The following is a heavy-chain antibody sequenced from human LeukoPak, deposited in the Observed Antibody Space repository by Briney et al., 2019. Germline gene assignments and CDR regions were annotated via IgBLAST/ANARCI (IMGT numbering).Heavy chain of an antibody. Sequence: GGSLRLSCAASGFAFSSYGMHWVRQAPGKGLEWVAFIRYDGSNKYYADSVKGRFTISRDNSKNTLYLQMNSLRAEDTAVYYCASETRRWLVFDYWGQGTLVTVSS. J-gene: IGHJ4*02. CDR1: GFAFSSYG. V-gene: IGHV3-30*02. CDR3: ASETRRWLVFDY. CDR2: IRYDGSNK. D-gene: IGHD6-19*01.